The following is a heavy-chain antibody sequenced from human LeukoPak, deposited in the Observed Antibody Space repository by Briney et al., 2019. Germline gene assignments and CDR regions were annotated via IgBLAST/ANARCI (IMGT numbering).Heavy chain of an antibody. V-gene: IGHV1-24*01. Sequence: GALVKVSCKVSGYTLTELSMHWVRQAPGKGLEWMGGFDPEDGETIYAQKFQGRVTMTEDTSTDTAYMELSSLRSEDTAVYYCATDWHCSGGSCYHIYYFDYWGQGTLVTVSS. D-gene: IGHD2-15*01. CDR1: GYTLTELS. CDR2: FDPEDGET. J-gene: IGHJ4*02. CDR3: ATDWHCSGGSCYHIYYFDY.